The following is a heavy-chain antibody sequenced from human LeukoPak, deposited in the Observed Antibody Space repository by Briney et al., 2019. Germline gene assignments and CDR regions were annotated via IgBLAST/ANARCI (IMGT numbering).Heavy chain of an antibody. Sequence: PSETLSLTCAVSGGSISSSNWWSWVRQPPGKGLEWIGEIYHSGSTNYNPSLKSRVTISVDKSKNQFSLKLSSVTAADTAVYYCARSPYGSGSYYGYWGQGTLVTVSS. CDR2: IYHSGST. D-gene: IGHD3-10*01. V-gene: IGHV4-4*02. J-gene: IGHJ4*02. CDR1: GGSISSSNW. CDR3: ARSPYGSGSYYGY.